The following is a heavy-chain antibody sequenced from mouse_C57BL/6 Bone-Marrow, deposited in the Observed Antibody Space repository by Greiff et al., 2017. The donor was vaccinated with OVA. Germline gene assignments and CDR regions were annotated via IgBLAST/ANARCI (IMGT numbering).Heavy chain of an antibody. D-gene: IGHD2-4*01. CDR1: GYTFTSYW. V-gene: IGHV1-55*01. J-gene: IGHJ4*01. CDR2: IYPGSGST. CDR3: ERGDYGDAKDY. Sequence: QVQLQQPGAELVKPGASVKMSCKASGYTFTSYWITWVKQRPGQGLEWIGDIYPGSGSTNYDEKFQSKATLTVDTSSSTAYMQLGSLTSEYSAVYYCERGDYGDAKDYWGPGTSVTVAS.